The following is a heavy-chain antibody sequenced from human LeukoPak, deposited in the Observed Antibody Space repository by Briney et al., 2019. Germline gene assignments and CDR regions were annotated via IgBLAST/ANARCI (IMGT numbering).Heavy chain of an antibody. Sequence: GASVTVTCKYSGYTFTSYGISWVRQAPGQGLEWMGWISAYNGNTNCAQKLQGRVTMTTDTSTSTAYMDMRSLRSDDTAVYYCARDQGIDIVVVPAVCMDVWCQGTAVTVSS. J-gene: IGHJ6*02. CDR3: ARDQGIDIVVVPAVCMDV. D-gene: IGHD2-2*01. CDR2: ISAYNGNT. V-gene: IGHV1-18*01. CDR1: GYTFTSYG.